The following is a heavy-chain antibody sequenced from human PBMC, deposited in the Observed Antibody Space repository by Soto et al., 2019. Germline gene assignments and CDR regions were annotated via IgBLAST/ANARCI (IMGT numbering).Heavy chain of an antibody. V-gene: IGHV4-39*01. CDR2: IFYLGSS. CDR3: ARHSLALRKNNWFDP. D-gene: IGHD3-3*02. Sequence: SENLSLTCTVSGDSLISSDFYWGWVRQPPGKGLEWIGSIFYLGSSYYNPSLKSRVTMSVDTSKNQFSLRLRSVTAADTALYFCARHSLALRKNNWFDPWGQGIMVT. CDR1: GDSLISSDFY. J-gene: IGHJ5*02.